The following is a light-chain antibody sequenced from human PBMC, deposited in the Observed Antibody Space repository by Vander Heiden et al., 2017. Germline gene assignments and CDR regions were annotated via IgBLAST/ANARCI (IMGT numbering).Light chain of an antibody. CDR1: QGISSY. V-gene: IGKV1-8*01. J-gene: IGKJ1*01. Sequence: AIRMTQSPSSFSAYTVDRVTITCRASQGISSYLAWYQQKPGKAPKLLIYAASTLQSGVPSRFSGSGSGTDFTLTISCLQSEDFATYYCQQYYSYPPWTFGQGTKVEIK. CDR2: AAS. CDR3: QQYYSYPPWT.